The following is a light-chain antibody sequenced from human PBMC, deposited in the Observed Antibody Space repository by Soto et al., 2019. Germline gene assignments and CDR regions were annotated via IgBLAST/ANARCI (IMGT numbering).Light chain of an antibody. Sequence: DIQMTQSPSTLSASVGDKVTITCRASQSVSSWLAWYQQKPGKAPNLLIYKASNLHSGVPSRFSGSGSGTEFTLTISSLQPDDSATYYCQEVNSYSNSFGQGTKLEI. CDR2: KAS. J-gene: IGKJ2*03. CDR1: QSVSSW. V-gene: IGKV1-5*03. CDR3: QEVNSYSNS.